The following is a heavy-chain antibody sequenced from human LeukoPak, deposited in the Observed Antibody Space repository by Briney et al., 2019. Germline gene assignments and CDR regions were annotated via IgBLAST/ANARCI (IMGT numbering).Heavy chain of an antibody. CDR3: ARDQSGWYALFDY. CDR2: IIPIFGTA. CDR1: GYTFTSYG. V-gene: IGHV1-69*06. J-gene: IGHJ4*02. D-gene: IGHD6-19*01. Sequence: SVKVSCKASGYTFTSYGISWVRQAPGQGLEWMGGIIPIFGTANYAQKFQGRVTITADKSTSTAYMELSSLRSEDTAVYYCARDQSGWYALFDYWGQGTLVTVSS.